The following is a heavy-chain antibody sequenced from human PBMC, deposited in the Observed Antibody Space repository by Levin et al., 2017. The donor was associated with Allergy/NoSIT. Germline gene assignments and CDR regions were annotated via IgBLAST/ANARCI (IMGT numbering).Heavy chain of an antibody. CDR1: GFAFSSYA. CDR3: AKDRWDYGSGTYYLEGY. CDR2: ISGSGGST. V-gene: IGHV3-23*01. D-gene: IGHD3-10*01. Sequence: GESLKISCAASGFAFSSYAMSWVRQAPGRGPEWVSAISGSGGSTYYADSVKGRFTISRDNSKNTLYLQMNSLRAEDTAVYYCAKDRWDYGSGTYYLEGYWGQGTLVTVSS. J-gene: IGHJ4*02.